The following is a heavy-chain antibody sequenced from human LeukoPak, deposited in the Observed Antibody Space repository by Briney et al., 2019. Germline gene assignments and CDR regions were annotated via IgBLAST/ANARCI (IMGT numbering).Heavy chain of an antibody. CDR1: GGTFSSYA. CDR3: LGSSSSKPFDY. CDR2: IIPILGIA. D-gene: IGHD6-13*01. Sequence: ASVKVSCKASGGTFSSYAISWVRQAPGQGLEWMGRIIPILGIANYAQKFQGRVTITADESTSTAYMELSSLRSEDTAVYYCLGSSSSKPFDYWGQGTLVTVSS. V-gene: IGHV1-69*04. J-gene: IGHJ4*02.